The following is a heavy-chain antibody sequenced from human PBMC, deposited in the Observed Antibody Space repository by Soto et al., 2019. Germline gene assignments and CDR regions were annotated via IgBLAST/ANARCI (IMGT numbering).Heavy chain of an antibody. CDR3: ARAAGTITLIPGGFSSNWLDR. CDR1: GFTFTSYG. V-gene: IGHV3-33*01. D-gene: IGHD3-3*01. Sequence: QVQLVESGGGVVQPGRSLRLSCAASGFTFTSYGMHWVRQAPGKGLEWVAVIWYDGSNKLYADSVKGRFIFSRDDFKNTVYLQMNSLRVEDTAVYYCARAAGTITLIPGGFSSNWLDRWGQGTLVTVSS. CDR2: IWYDGSNK. J-gene: IGHJ5*02.